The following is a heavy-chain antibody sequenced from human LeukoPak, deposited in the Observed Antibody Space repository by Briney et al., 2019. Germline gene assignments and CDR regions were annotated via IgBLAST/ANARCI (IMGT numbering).Heavy chain of an antibody. J-gene: IGHJ4*02. CDR3: AVQITMIVVVPYFDY. D-gene: IGHD3-22*01. CDR2: IRGTGTTI. CDR1: GLTFSDYY. Sequence: GVSLRLSCAASGLTFSDYYMTWIRQAPGKGREWVSSIRGTGTTIYSADSVRGRFTVSRDNARNSLFVHMHSLRAEDTAVYYCAVQITMIVVVPYFDYWGEGTLVTVSS. V-gene: IGHV3-11*04.